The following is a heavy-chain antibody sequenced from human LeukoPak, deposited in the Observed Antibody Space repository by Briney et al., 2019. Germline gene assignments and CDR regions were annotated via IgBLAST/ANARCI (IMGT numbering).Heavy chain of an antibody. CDR3: AKDGAYGDYADY. V-gene: IGHV3-23*01. D-gene: IGHD4-17*01. CDR1: GFTFSSYG. CDR2: TSGSGGST. J-gene: IGHJ4*02. Sequence: GGSLRLSCAASGFTFSSYGMSWVRQAPGKGLDWVSATSGSGGSTYYADSVKGRFTISRDNSKNTLYLQMNSLRAEDTAVYYCAKDGAYGDYADYWGQGTLVTVSS.